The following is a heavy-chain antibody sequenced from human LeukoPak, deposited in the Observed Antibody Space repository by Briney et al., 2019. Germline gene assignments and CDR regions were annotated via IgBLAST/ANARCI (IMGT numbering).Heavy chain of an antibody. J-gene: IGHJ4*02. CDR3: ARAGYTISSYRFDY. V-gene: IGHV4-4*07. CDR1: GGSISSYW. CDR2: IYTTGRT. D-gene: IGHD3-16*02. Sequence: SETLSLTCSVSGGSISSYWWSWIRQPAGKGLEFIGRIYTTGRTNYNPSLKSRVSMSVDTSKNKFSLELRSVAAADTAVYFCARAGYTISSYRFDYWGQGALVTVSS.